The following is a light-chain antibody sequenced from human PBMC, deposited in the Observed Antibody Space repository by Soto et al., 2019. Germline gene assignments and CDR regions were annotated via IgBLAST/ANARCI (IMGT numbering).Light chain of an antibody. CDR2: KDT. V-gene: IGLV3-25*03. CDR3: QSADRSATYVV. Sequence: SYELTQSPSVSVSPGQTARITCSGDALPKQYAYWYQQKPGQAPVLVIYKDTERPSGIPERFSGSNSGTTVTLTISAVQAEDEADYYCQSADRSATYVVFGGGTKVTVL. CDR1: ALPKQY. J-gene: IGLJ3*02.